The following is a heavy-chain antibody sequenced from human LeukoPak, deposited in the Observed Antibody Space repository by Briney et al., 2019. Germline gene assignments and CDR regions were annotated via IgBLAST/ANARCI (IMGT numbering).Heavy chain of an antibody. CDR2: IIPIFGTA. CDR1: GGTFSSYA. CDR3: ARGPPLSYVAVANMTFDR. Sequence: SVKVSCKASGGTFSSYAISWVRQAPGQGLEWMGGIIPIFGTANYAQKFQGRVTITADESTSTAYMELSSLRSEDTAVYYCARGPPLSYVAVANMTFDRWGQGTLVTVSS. V-gene: IGHV1-69*13. D-gene: IGHD6-19*01. J-gene: IGHJ4*02.